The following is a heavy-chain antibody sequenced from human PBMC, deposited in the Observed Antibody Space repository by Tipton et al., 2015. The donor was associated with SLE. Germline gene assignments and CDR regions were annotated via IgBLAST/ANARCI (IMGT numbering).Heavy chain of an antibody. CDR3: AREKDTGDAFDI. V-gene: IGHV3-13*04. J-gene: IGHJ3*02. D-gene: IGHD2-15*01. Sequence: SLRLSCAASGFTFSSYDMHWVRQATGKGLEWVSAIGTAGDTYYPGSVKGRFTISRENAKNSLYLQMNSLRAGDTAVYYCAREKDTGDAFDIWGQGTMVTVSS. CDR2: IGTAGDT. CDR1: GFTFSSYD.